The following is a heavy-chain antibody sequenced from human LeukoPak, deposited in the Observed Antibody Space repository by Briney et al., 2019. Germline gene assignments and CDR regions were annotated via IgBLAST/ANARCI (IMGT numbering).Heavy chain of an antibody. V-gene: IGHV1-18*04. CDR2: ISAYNGNT. Sequence: ASVKVSCKASGYTFTSYGISWVRQAPGQGLEWMGWISAYNGNTNYAQKLQGRVTMTTDTSTSTAYMELRSLRSDDTAVYYCARVLSDYGDPDWFDPWGQGTLVTVSS. J-gene: IGHJ5*02. D-gene: IGHD4-17*01. CDR3: ARVLSDYGDPDWFDP. CDR1: GYTFTSYG.